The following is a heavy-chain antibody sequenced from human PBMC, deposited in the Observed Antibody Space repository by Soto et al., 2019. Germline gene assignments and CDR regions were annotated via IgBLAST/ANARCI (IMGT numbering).Heavy chain of an antibody. V-gene: IGHV3-33*01. CDR3: ARASTAALDV. Sequence: QVQLVESGGGVVQPGRSLRLSCAASGFIFSSYGFHWVRQAPGRGLEWVAVIWLDGSIKYYTDSVKGRFTISRDNSKRTLYLQMNGLRAEDTAVYYCARASTAALDVWGQGTTVTVSS. CDR1: GFIFSSYG. D-gene: IGHD6-6*01. J-gene: IGHJ6*02. CDR2: IWLDGSIK.